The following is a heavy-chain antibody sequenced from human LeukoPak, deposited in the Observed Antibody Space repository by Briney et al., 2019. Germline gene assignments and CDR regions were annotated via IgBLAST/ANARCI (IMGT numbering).Heavy chain of an antibody. CDR3: ARDFPRISKYTSAGNFDY. V-gene: IGHV3-64*01. J-gene: IGHJ4*02. CDR1: GFTFSSYA. Sequence: PGGSLRLSCAASGFTFSSYAMHWVRQAPGKGLEYVSGITSNGGSTYYVNPVKGRFTISRDNSKNTLYLQMGSLGAEDLAVYYCARDFPRISKYTSAGNFDYWGQGTLVTVSS. D-gene: IGHD1-1*01. CDR2: ITSNGGST.